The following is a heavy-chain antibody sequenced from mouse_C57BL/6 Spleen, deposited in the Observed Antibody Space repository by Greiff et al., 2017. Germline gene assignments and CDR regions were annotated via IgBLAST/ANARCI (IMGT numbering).Heavy chain of an antibody. Sequence: DVMLVESGEGLVKPGGSLKLSCAASGFTFSSYAMSWVRQTPEKRLEWVAYISSGGDYIYYADTVKGRFTISRDNARNTLYLQMSSLKSEDTAMYYCTREYGNFPYFDYWGQGTTLTVSS. CDR2: ISSGGDYI. V-gene: IGHV5-9-1*02. J-gene: IGHJ2*01. CDR3: TREYGNFPYFDY. CDR1: GFTFSSYA. D-gene: IGHD2-10*02.